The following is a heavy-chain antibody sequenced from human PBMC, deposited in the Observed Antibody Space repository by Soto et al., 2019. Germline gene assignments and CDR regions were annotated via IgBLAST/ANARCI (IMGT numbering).Heavy chain of an antibody. CDR1: GFTFSSYA. V-gene: IGHV3-23*01. J-gene: IGHJ6*02. Sequence: EVRLLESGGGLVQPGGSLRLSCAASGFTFSSYAMSWVRQAPGKGLEWVSAISGSGGSTYYADSVKGRFTISRDNSKNTLYLQMNSLRAEDTAVYYCAKGSIVATIAGAYYYYGMDVWGQGTTVTVSS. D-gene: IGHD5-12*01. CDR3: AKGSIVATIAGAYYYYGMDV. CDR2: ISGSGGST.